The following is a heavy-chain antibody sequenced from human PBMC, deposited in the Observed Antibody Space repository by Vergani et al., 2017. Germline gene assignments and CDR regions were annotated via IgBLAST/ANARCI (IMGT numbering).Heavy chain of an antibody. CDR3: ARRPDTAMAYFDY. D-gene: IGHD5-18*01. V-gene: IGHV4-59*08. CDR2: IYYSGST. CDR1: GGSISSYY. J-gene: IGHJ4*02. Sequence: QVQLQESGPGLVKPSETLSLTCTVSGGSISSYYWSWIRQPPGKGLEWIGYIYYSGSTNYNPSLKSRVTISVDTSKNQFSLKLSSVTAADTDVYYCARRPDTAMAYFDYWGQGTLVTVSS.